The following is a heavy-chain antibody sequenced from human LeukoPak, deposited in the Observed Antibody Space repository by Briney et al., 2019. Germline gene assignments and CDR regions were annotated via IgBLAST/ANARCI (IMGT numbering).Heavy chain of an antibody. Sequence: GGSLRLSCAGSGFSLSSYWMNWVRQAPGKGLEWVANIKQDGSEKNYVDSVKGRFTISKDNAKNSLYLQMNSLRAGDTAVYYCVRACDRSSCPYYFDSWGQGTLVTVSS. CDR2: IKQDGSEK. D-gene: IGHD3-22*01. CDR3: VRACDRSSCPYYFDS. J-gene: IGHJ4*02. CDR1: GFSLSSYW. V-gene: IGHV3-7*03.